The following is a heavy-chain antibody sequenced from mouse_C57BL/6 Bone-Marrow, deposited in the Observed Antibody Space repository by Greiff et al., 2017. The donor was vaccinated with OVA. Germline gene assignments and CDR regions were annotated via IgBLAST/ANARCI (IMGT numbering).Heavy chain of an antibody. D-gene: IGHD1-1*01. CDR2: INPGSGGT. CDR3: AREGYYYGSVGYIYYAMDY. Sequence: QVQLQQSGAELVRPGTSVKVSCKASGYAFTNYLIEWVKQRPGQGLEWIGVINPGSGGTNYNEKFKGKATLTADKSSSTAYMQLSSLTSEDSAVYCCAREGYYYGSVGYIYYAMDYWGQGTSVTVSS. J-gene: IGHJ4*01. CDR1: GYAFTNYL. V-gene: IGHV1-54*01.